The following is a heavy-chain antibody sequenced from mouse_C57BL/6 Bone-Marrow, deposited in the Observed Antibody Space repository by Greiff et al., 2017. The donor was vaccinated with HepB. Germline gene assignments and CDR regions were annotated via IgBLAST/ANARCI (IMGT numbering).Heavy chain of an antibody. D-gene: IGHD2-3*01. CDR3: AREGIYDGYFSDY. Sequence: QVQLKQSGAELVRPGASVKLSCKASGYTFTDYYINWVKQRPGQGLEWIARIYPGSGNTYYNEKFKGKATLTAEKSSSTAYMQLSSLTSEDSAVYFCAREGIYDGYFSDYWGQGTTLTVSS. J-gene: IGHJ2*01. CDR1: GYTFTDYY. CDR2: IYPGSGNT. V-gene: IGHV1-76*01.